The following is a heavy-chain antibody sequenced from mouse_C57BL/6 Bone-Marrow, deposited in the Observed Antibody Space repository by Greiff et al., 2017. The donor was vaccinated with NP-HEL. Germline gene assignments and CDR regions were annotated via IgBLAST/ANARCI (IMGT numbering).Heavy chain of an antibody. Sequence: VQLQQSVAELVRPGASVKLSCTASGFNIKNTYMHWVKQRPEQGLEWIGRIDPANGNTKYAPKFQGKATITADPSSNTAYLQLSSLTSEDTAIYYCARRAYYGSSPYAMDYWGQGTSVTVSS. D-gene: IGHD1-1*01. CDR1: GFNIKNTY. V-gene: IGHV14-3*01. CDR2: IDPANGNT. CDR3: ARRAYYGSSPYAMDY. J-gene: IGHJ4*01.